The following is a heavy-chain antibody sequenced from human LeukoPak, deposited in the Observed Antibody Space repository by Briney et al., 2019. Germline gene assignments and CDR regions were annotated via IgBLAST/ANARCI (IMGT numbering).Heavy chain of an antibody. J-gene: IGHJ4*02. CDR3: AREKSRRGFIYYFDY. Sequence: PSETLSLTCTVSGGSISSYYWSWIRQPPGKGLEWIGYIYYSGSTNYNPSLKSRVTISVDTSKNQFSLKLSSVTAADTAVYYCAREKSRRGFIYYFDYWGQGTLVTVSS. CDR2: IYYSGST. V-gene: IGHV4-59*01. CDR1: GGSISSYY. D-gene: IGHD3-10*01.